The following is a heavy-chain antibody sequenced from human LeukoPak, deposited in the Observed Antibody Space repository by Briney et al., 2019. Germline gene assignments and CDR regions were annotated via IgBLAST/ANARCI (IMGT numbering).Heavy chain of an antibody. Sequence: SQTLSLTCAISGDSVPSNSAAWNWIRQSPSRGLEWLGRTYYRSKWYNDYAVSVKSRITINPDTLKNEFSLQLNSVTPDDTAVYYCAREEEQQLVVSWLDPWGQGTLVTVSS. CDR1: GDSVPSNSAA. CDR3: AREEEQQLVVSWLDP. D-gene: IGHD6-13*01. J-gene: IGHJ5*02. V-gene: IGHV6-1*01. CDR2: TYYRSKWYN.